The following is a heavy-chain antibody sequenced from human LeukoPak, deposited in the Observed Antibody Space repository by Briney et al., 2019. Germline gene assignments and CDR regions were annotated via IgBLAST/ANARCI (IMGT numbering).Heavy chain of an antibody. Sequence: GGSLRLSCAASGFTFSSYAMGWDRPPQGKGREWVSASSGSGGSTYYADSVKGRFTISRDNSKNTLYLQMNSLRAEDTAVYYCAKVAYGDYFYFDYWGQGTLVTVSS. D-gene: IGHD4-17*01. CDR2: SSGSGGST. V-gene: IGHV3-23*01. CDR3: AKVAYGDYFYFDY. J-gene: IGHJ4*02. CDR1: GFTFSSYA.